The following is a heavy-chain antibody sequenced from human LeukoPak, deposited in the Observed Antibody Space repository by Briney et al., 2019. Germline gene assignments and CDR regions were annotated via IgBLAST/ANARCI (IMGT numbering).Heavy chain of an antibody. CDR2: ISSSSSYI. CDR1: GFTFSSYS. V-gene: IGHV3-21*01. J-gene: IGHJ3*02. D-gene: IGHD1-26*01. Sequence: PGGSLRLSCAASGFTFSSYSMNWVRQAPGKGLEWVSSISSSSSYIYYADSVKGRFTISRDNAKNSLYLQMNSLRAEDTAVYYCAKDRGGSYSNGFDIWGQGTMVTVSS. CDR3: AKDRGGSYSNGFDI.